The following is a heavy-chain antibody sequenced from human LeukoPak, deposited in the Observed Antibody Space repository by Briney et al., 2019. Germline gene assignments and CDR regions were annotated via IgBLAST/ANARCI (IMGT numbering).Heavy chain of an antibody. V-gene: IGHV4-39*01. CDR1: GGSISSSSYY. CDR2: IYYSGST. J-gene: IGHJ4*02. CDR3: ASTIGDPRPFDY. Sequence: PSETLSLTCTVSGGSISSSSYYWGWIRQPPGKGLEWIGSIYYSGSTYYNPSLKSRVTISVDTSKNQFSLKLGSVTAADTAVYYCASTIGDPRPFDYWGQGTLVTVSS. D-gene: IGHD4-17*01.